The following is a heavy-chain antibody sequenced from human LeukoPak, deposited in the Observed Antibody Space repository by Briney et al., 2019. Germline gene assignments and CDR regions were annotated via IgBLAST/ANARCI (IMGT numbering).Heavy chain of an antibody. V-gene: IGHV3-23*01. Sequence: GGSLRLSCAASESTFSTYWMTWVRQAPGKGLEWVSTISGSGGGTHNADSVKGRFTISRDNSRNALYLQMNSLRADDTAVYYCARTRTEDGYSIYFDHWGQGTLVTVSS. CDR3: ARTRTEDGYSIYFDH. J-gene: IGHJ4*02. CDR1: ESTFSTYW. D-gene: IGHD5-24*01. CDR2: ISGSGGGT.